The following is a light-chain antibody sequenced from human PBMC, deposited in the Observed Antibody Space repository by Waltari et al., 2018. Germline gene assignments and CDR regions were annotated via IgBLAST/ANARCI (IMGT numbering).Light chain of an antibody. CDR2: DAA. CDR1: ERVIRN. CDR3: QQRGDWSRT. Sequence: GRACERVIRNVAECQQRPGTAPRLLICDAANRATGIPARFSGSGSWTDFTLTISSLEPEDVAVDYCQQRGDWSRTFGPGTKVEIK. J-gene: IGKJ3*01. V-gene: IGKV3-11*01.